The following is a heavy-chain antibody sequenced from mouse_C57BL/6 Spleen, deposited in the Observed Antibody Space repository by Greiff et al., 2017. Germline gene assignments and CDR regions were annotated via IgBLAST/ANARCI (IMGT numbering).Heavy chain of an antibody. J-gene: IGHJ3*01. CDR3: AKGDRWLLRGAD. Sequence: QVQLQQPGAELVKPGASVKMSCKASGYTFTSYWITWVKQRPGQGLEWIGDIYPGSGSTNYNEKFKSKATLTVDTSSSTAYMQLSSLTSEDSAVYNCAKGDRWLLRGADWGQGTLVTVSA. CDR2: IYPGSGST. V-gene: IGHV1-55*01. D-gene: IGHD2-3*01. CDR1: GYTFTSYW.